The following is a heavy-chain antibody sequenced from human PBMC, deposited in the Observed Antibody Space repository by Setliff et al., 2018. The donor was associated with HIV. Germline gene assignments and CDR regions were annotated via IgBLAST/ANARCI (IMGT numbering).Heavy chain of an antibody. CDR1: AFTFSNYW. CDR2: IKHDGSEQ. Sequence: GGSLRLSCTASAFTFSNYWMTWVRQAPGKGLEWVANIKHDGSEQYYVDSVKGRFTISRDNAKNSLYLQMNSLRAEGTAVYYCARVYDSSGYSLSIPGYWGQGTLVTVSS. V-gene: IGHV3-7*01. D-gene: IGHD3-22*01. J-gene: IGHJ4*01. CDR3: ARVYDSSGYSLSIPGY.